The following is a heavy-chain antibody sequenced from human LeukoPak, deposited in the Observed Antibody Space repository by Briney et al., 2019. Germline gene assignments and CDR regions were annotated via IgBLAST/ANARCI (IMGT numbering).Heavy chain of an antibody. CDR3: AKDNGRAPYTYDTSGYYDY. CDR1: GFTFDDYA. V-gene: IGHV3-9*01. Sequence: GGSLRLSCAASGFTFDDYAMHWVRQAPGKGLEWVSGISWNSGSIVYADSVRGRFTISRDNAKNSLYLQMNILRAEDTALYYCAKDNGRAPYTYDTSGYYDYWGQGTLVIVSS. D-gene: IGHD3-22*01. CDR2: ISWNSGSI. J-gene: IGHJ4*02.